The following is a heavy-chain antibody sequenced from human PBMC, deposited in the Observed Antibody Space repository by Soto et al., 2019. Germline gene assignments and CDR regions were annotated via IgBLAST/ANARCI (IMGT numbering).Heavy chain of an antibody. D-gene: IGHD6-19*01. J-gene: IGHJ5*02. CDR1: GFTFSSYI. Sequence: EVQLVESGGGLVQPGGSLRLSCAASGFTFSSYIMNWFRQAPGKGLEWVSYISSSSSTIYYADSVKCRFTISRENAKNSLYLQMNSLRDEDTAVYYCARTLGHSSGWYELNWFDPWGQGTLVTVSS. CDR3: ARTLGHSSGWYELNWFDP. V-gene: IGHV3-48*02. CDR2: ISSSSSTI.